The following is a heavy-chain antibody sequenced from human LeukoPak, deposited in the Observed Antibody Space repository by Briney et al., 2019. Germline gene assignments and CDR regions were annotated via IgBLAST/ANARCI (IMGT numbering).Heavy chain of an antibody. V-gene: IGHV1-18*01. J-gene: IGHJ5*02. D-gene: IGHD6-6*01. Sequence: ASVKVSCKASGYTFTSYGISWVRRAPGQGLEWMGWISAYNGNTNYARKLQGRVTMTTDTSTSTAYMELRSLRSDDTAVYYCAREPYSSSSVWFDPWGQGTLVTVSS. CDR1: GYTFTSYG. CDR3: AREPYSSSSVWFDP. CDR2: ISAYNGNT.